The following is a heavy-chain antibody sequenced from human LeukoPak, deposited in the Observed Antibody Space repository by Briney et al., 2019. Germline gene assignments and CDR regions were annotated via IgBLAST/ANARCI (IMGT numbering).Heavy chain of an antibody. Sequence: GGSLRLPCAASGFPFSNTWMSWVRQAPGKGLVWVSRINSDGSSTSYADSVKGRFTISRDNAKNSLYLQMNSLRAEDTAVYYCASNMYSENYYLYPFWGQGTLVTVSS. V-gene: IGHV3-74*01. CDR1: GFPFSNTW. J-gene: IGHJ4*02. D-gene: IGHD1-26*01. CDR3: ASNMYSENYYLYPF. CDR2: INSDGSST.